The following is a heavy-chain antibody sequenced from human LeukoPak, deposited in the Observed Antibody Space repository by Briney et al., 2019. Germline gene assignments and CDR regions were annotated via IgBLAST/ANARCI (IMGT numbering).Heavy chain of an antibody. D-gene: IGHD3-3*01. J-gene: IGHJ4*02. CDR2: IYYSGST. CDR1: GGSISSCY. V-gene: IGHV4-59*01. CDR3: ARAVYDFWSGYFDY. Sequence: SETLSLTCTVSGGSISSCYWSWIRQPPGKGLEWIGYIYYSGSTNYNPSLKSRVTISVDTSKNQFSLKLSSVTAADTAVYYCARAVYDFWSGYFDYWGQGTLVTVSS.